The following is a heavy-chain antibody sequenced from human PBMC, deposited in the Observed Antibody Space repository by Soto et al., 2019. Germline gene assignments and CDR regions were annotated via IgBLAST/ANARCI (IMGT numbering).Heavy chain of an antibody. Sequence: GASVNGSRKASGFLSLHGGIGCLRKVPGQGLERMGWISTYHGNTHYAQKFQDRVTMTTETSTNTAYMELRTLRSDDTAVYYCARDGSYERSGHWVGDYALDTWGQGTMVNGS. CDR3: ARDGSYERSGHWVGDYALDT. CDR2: ISTYHGNT. D-gene: IGHD3-22*01. J-gene: IGHJ3*02. V-gene: IGHV1-18*01. CDR1: GFLSLHGG.